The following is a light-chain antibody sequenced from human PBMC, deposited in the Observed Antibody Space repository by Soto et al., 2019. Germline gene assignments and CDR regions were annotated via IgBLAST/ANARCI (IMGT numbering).Light chain of an antibody. CDR2: DAS. J-gene: IGKJ1*01. CDR1: QTISAS. Sequence: DIQMTRSPSTLSASVGDRVTITCLASQTISASLAWSHQKPGKAPNLLIYDASTLESGVPSRFRGSGSGTDFTLTISSLQPDDFATYYCQQYNSYSWTFGQGTKVDI. CDR3: QQYNSYSWT. V-gene: IGKV1-5*01.